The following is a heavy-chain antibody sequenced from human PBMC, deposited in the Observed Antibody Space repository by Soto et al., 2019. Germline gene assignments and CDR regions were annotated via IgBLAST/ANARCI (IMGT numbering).Heavy chain of an antibody. CDR2: IYYSGST. D-gene: IGHD3-22*01. V-gene: IGHV4-59*08. CDR3: ARHSPSDTSGYYYPFDY. Sequence: SETLSLTCTVSGGSISSYYWSWIRQPPGKGLEWIGYIYYSGSTNYNPSLKSRVTISVDTSKNQFSLKLSSLTAADTAVYYCARHSPSDTSGYYYPFDYWGQGTLVTVSS. CDR1: GGSISSYY. J-gene: IGHJ4*02.